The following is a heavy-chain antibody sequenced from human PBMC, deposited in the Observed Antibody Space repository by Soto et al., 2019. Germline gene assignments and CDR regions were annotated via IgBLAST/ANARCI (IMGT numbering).Heavy chain of an antibody. CDR3: ARAPGGPEYYFDY. CDR2: IIPILGVA. J-gene: IGHJ4*02. V-gene: IGHV1-69*02. CDR1: GGTFSSYT. Sequence: QVQLVQSGAEVKKPGSSVKVSCKASGGTFSSYTISWVRQAPGQGLEWMGRIIPILGVANYAQKFQGRVTITADKSTSTAYMELSSLRSEDTAVYYCARAPGGPEYYFDYWGQGTLVTVSS.